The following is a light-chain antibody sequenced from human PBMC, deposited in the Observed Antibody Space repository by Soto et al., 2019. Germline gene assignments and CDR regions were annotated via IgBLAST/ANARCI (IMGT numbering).Light chain of an antibody. CDR1: ESVTTN. CDR3: QQYETWPPFT. V-gene: IGKV3-15*01. CDR2: GAS. Sequence: VMTQSPGTLSVSPGERATLSCRASESVTTNLAWYQQKPGQAPRLLIYGASTRDTGVPARFSGSGSGTEFTPTISSLQSEDFAIYYCQQYETWPPFTFGQGT. J-gene: IGKJ2*01.